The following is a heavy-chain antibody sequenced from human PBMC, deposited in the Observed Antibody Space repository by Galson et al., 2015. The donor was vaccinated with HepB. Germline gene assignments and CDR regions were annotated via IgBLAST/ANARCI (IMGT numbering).Heavy chain of an antibody. CDR3: VKDRTDDWFDP. CDR2: VDPTGST. V-gene: IGHV4-4*07. D-gene: IGHD1-14*01. Sequence: ETLSLTCSVSGASISSYYWSWIRQPAGKGLEWIGRVDPTGSTSYSPSLKSRVTMSLDTSKNEFSLKLSSMTAADTAIYYCVKDRTDDWFDPWGPGTLVTVSS. J-gene: IGHJ5*02. CDR1: GASISSYY.